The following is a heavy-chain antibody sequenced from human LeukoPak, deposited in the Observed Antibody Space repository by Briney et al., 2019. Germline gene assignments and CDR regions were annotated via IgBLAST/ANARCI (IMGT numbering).Heavy chain of an antibody. D-gene: IGHD3-10*01. V-gene: IGHV4-59*01. CDR1: GGSISSYY. CDR3: ARGGGGEWFGTFDY. J-gene: IGHJ4*02. CDR2: IHYSGST. Sequence: SETLSLTCTVSGGSISSYYWSWIRQSPGKGLEWIGYIHYSGSTNYNPSLKSRVTISVDTSKKQFSLKMSSVTAADPAVYYCARGGGGEWFGTFDYWGQGTLVTVSS.